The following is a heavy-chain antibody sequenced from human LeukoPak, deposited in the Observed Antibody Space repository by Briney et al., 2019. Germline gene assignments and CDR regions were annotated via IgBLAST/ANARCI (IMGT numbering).Heavy chain of an antibody. CDR1: GFSFDDYA. D-gene: IGHD2-8*01. V-gene: IGHV3-9*01. Sequence: GGSLRLSCAASGFSFDDYAMHWVRQAPGKGLEWVSGISWNSGTIDYADSVKGRFIISRDNAKNSLYLEMNSLRVEDTALYYCAKVRGFLYGYYDSWGQGTLVTVSS. CDR2: ISWNSGTI. J-gene: IGHJ4*02. CDR3: AKVRGFLYGYYDS.